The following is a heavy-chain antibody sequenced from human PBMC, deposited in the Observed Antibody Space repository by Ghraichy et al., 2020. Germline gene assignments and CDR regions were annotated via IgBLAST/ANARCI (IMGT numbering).Heavy chain of an antibody. CDR2: IYSGGST. D-gene: IGHD3-10*01. CDR1: GFTVSSNY. J-gene: IGHJ4*02. V-gene: IGHV3-53*04. CDR3: AREDYYGSGSYMYFDY. Sequence: GGSLRLSCAASGFTVSSNYMSWVRQAPGKGLEWVSVIYSGGSTYYADSVKGRFTISRHNSKNTLYLQMNSLRAEDTAVYYCAREDYYGSGSYMYFDYWGQGTLVTVSS.